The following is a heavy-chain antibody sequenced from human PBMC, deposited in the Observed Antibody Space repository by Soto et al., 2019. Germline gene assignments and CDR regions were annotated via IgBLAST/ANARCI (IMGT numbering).Heavy chain of an antibody. Sequence: QVQLQQWGAGLLKPSETLSLTCAVYGGSVNSGNYYWSWIRQPPGKGLEWIGEMSHSGGTHFNPCLKSLVTISVDTSKNQFSLKMSSVTAADTALYYCARVERGTATTVVDAFDIWGPGTLVTVSS. CDR3: ARVERGTATTVVDAFDI. J-gene: IGHJ3*02. V-gene: IGHV4-34*01. CDR2: MSHSGGT. D-gene: IGHD1-1*01. CDR1: GGSVNSGNYY.